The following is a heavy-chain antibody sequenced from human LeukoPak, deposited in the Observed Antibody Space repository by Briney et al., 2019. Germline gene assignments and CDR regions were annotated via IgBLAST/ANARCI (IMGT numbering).Heavy chain of an antibody. V-gene: IGHV3-23*01. Sequence: GGSLRLSCAASGFTFSSYEMNWVRQAPGKGLEWVSSSLSDATGSTYYAHSVRGPITISRDNFKNTLYLQMNSLRAEGTAVYYCATLSSQGDYDSIWGQGTMVTVSS. CDR2: SLSDATGST. D-gene: IGHD3-22*01. CDR3: ATLSSQGDYDSI. J-gene: IGHJ3*02. CDR1: GFTFSSYE.